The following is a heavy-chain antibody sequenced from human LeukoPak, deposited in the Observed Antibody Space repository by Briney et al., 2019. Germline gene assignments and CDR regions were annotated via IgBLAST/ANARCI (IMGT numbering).Heavy chain of an antibody. V-gene: IGHV3-48*01. D-gene: IGHD1/OR15-1a*01. Sequence: GGSLRLSCAASGFTFSSYSMSWVRQALGKGLEWVSYISSSSSTIYYADSVKGRFTISRDNAKNSLYLQMNSLRAEDTAVYYCARGIARTTPFFDYWGQGTLVTVSS. CDR1: GFTFSSYS. CDR2: ISSSSSTI. CDR3: ARGIARTTPFFDY. J-gene: IGHJ4*02.